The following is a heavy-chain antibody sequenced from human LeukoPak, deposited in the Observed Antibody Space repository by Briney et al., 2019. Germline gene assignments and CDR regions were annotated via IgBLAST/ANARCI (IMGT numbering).Heavy chain of an antibody. CDR3: AQGYSSGWFPN. CDR2: ISVDGDTT. V-gene: IGHV3-23*01. J-gene: IGHJ4*02. Sequence: PGGSLRLSCAVSGFSISSYGMSWVRAPPGKGLEWISAISVDGDTTYYADSVKGRFIISRDNSENTLYLQMNSLRTEDTAVYYCAQGYSSGWFPNWGQGSLVSVSS. CDR1: GFSISSYG. D-gene: IGHD6-19*01.